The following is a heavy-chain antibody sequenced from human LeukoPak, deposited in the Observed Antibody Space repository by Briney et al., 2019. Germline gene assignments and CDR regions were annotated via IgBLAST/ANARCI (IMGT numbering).Heavy chain of an antibody. D-gene: IGHD2-2*02. CDR1: GYTFTSYG. CDR3: ARDSDIVVVPAAIPHFDY. CDR2: ISAYNGNT. J-gene: IGHJ4*02. Sequence: ASVKVSCKASGYTFTSYGISWVRQAPGQGLEWMGWISAYNGNTNYAQKLQGRVTMTTDTSTSTAYMELRSLRSDDTAVYYCARDSDIVVVPAAIPHFDYWGQGTLVTVSS. V-gene: IGHV1-18*01.